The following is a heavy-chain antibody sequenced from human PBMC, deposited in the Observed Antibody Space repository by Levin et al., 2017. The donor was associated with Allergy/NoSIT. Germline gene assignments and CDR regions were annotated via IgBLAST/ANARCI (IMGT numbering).Heavy chain of an antibody. CDR1: GFTFSSYA. Sequence: GESLKISCAASGFTFSSYAMSWVRQAPGKGLEWVSTISGSGGTTYYADSVKGRFTISRDNSKNTLYLQMNSLRAEDTAVYYCAKRGFLDYWGQGTLVTVSS. D-gene: IGHD2/OR15-2a*01. CDR3: AKRGFLDY. J-gene: IGHJ4*02. CDR2: ISGSGGTT. V-gene: IGHV3-23*01.